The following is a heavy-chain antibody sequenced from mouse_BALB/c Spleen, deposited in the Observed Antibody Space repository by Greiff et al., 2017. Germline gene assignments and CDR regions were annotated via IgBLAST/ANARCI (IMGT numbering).Heavy chain of an antibody. J-gene: IGHJ3*01. CDR2: INPGSGGT. Sequence: LQESGPELVKPGASVKISCKASGYSFTGYFMNWVKQRPGQGLEWIGVINPGSGGTNYNEKFKGKATLTADKSSSTAYMQLSSLTSDDSAVYFCAREGIYYGNYEAWFAYWGQGTLVTVSA. CDR3: AREGIYYGNYEAWFAY. CDR1: GYSFTGYF. D-gene: IGHD2-1*01. V-gene: IGHV1-54*01.